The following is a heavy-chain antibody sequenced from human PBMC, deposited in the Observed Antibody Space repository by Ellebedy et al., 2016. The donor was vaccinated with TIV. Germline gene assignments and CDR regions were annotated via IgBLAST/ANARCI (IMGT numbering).Heavy chain of an antibody. CDR2: ISSSSSTI. V-gene: IGHV3-48*02. J-gene: IGHJ4*02. Sequence: GGSLRLXXAASGFTVSSNYMSWVRQAPGKGLEWVSYISSSSSTIYYADSVKGRFTISRDNAKNSLYLQMNSLRDEDTAVYYCASQVLRGYGSGSYYGWGQGTLVTVSS. D-gene: IGHD3-10*01. CDR3: ASQVLRGYGSGSYYG. CDR1: GFTVSSNY.